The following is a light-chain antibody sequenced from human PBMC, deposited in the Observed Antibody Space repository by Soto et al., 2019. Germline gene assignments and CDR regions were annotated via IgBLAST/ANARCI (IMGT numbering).Light chain of an antibody. J-gene: IGLJ1*01. CDR1: DSDVGAYNY. Sequence: QSALTQPRSVSGSRGQSVTISCTGTDSDVGAYNYVSWYQQHPGKAPKVMIYDVTERPSGVPDRFSGSKSGNTASLTISGLQAEDEADYYCCSYAGSPRYVLGTGTKLTVL. V-gene: IGLV2-11*01. CDR3: CSYAGSPRYV. CDR2: DVT.